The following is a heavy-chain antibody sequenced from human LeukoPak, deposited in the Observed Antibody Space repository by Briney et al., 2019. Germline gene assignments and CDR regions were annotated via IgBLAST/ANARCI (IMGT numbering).Heavy chain of an antibody. D-gene: IGHD1-26*01. V-gene: IGHV1-18*01. Sequence: ASVRVSCKASGYTFNTSLITWVRQARGEGLEWMGWISTYSGRTQDAQMFQGRATMTTDTSTNTAYMDLRGLRSDDTAVYYCARGEPILDYWGQGTLVTVSS. J-gene: IGHJ4*02. CDR1: GYTFNTSL. CDR3: ARGEPILDY. CDR2: ISTYSGRT.